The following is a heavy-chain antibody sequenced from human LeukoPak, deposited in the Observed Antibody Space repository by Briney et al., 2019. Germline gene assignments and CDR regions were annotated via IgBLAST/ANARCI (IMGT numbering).Heavy chain of an antibody. CDR2: INHSGST. Sequence: KSSETLSLTCAVYGGSFSGYYWSWIRQPPGKGLEWIGEINHSGSTNYNPSLKSRVTISVDTSKNQFSLKLSSVTAADTAVYYCASSTRYYYYHGMDVWGQGTTVTVSS. CDR3: ASSTRYYYYHGMDV. V-gene: IGHV4-34*01. D-gene: IGHD2-2*01. J-gene: IGHJ6*02. CDR1: GGSFSGYY.